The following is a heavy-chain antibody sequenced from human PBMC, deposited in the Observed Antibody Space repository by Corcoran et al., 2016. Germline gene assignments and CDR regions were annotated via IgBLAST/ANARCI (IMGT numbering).Heavy chain of an antibody. CDR2: INPNSGGT. CDR3: GRGVEAGAGTGAFDI. V-gene: IGHV1-2*02. J-gene: IGHJ3*02. D-gene: IGHD6-19*01. Sequence: QVQLVQSGAEVKKPGASVKVSCKASGYTFTGYYMHWVRQAPGQGLEWMGWINPNSGGTNYAQKFQGRVTMTRDTSISPAYMELSRLRSDDTAGDYCGRGVEAGAGTGAFDIWGQGTMVTVSS. CDR1: GYTFTGYY.